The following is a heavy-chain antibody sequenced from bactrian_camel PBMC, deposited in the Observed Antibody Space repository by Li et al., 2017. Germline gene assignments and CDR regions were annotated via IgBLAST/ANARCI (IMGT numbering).Heavy chain of an antibody. CDR1: EFSLSRTY. CDR3: AEGRGSRGEHCYSLNY. Sequence: HVQLVESGGGLVQPRGSLRLSCQASEFSLSRTYMSWVRLASGKGLEWVSSIYSDGTNIRYAKSVKGRFTISRDSAKNTVYLQMNDLQPEDTATYYCAEGRGSRGEHCYSLNYWGQGTQVTVS. J-gene: IGHJ4*01. D-gene: IGHD6*01. V-gene: IGHV3-2*01. CDR2: IYSDGTNI.